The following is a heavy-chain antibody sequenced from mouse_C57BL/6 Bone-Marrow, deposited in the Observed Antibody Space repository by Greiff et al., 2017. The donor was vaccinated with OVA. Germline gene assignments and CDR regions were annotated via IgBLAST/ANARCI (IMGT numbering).Heavy chain of an antibody. CDR1: GYAFSNYW. J-gene: IGHJ2*01. V-gene: IGHV1-80*01. CDR2: IYPGDGDT. D-gene: IGHD2-5*01. Sequence: QVQLQQSGAELVKPEASVKISCKASGYAFSNYWMNWVKQRPGKGLEWIGQIYPGDGDTNYNGKFKGKATLTADKSSSTAYMQLSSLTSEDSAVYYCARGPYYSNYDYWGQGTTLTVSS. CDR3: ARGPYYSNYDY.